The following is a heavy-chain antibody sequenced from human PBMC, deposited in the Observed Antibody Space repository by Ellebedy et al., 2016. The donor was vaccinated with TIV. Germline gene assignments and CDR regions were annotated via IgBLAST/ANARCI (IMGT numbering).Heavy chain of an antibody. Sequence: ASVKVSXXASGGTFSSYAISWERQAPGQGLEWMGGIIPIFGTANYAQKFQGRVTITADESTSTAYMELSSLRSEDTAVYYCARGAAVATIRLYYYYGMDVWGQGTTITASS. J-gene: IGHJ6*02. V-gene: IGHV1-69*13. CDR3: ARGAAVATIRLYYYYGMDV. CDR2: IIPIFGTA. D-gene: IGHD5-12*01. CDR1: GGTFSSYA.